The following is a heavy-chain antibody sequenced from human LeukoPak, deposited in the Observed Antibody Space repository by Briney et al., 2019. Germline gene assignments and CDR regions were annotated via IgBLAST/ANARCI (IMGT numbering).Heavy chain of an antibody. CDR2: ISYDGSNK. CDR3: AKDERASAVKPIQHFDY. CDR1: GFTFSSYG. Sequence: GGSLRLSCAASGFTFSSYGMHWVRQAPGKGLEWVAVISYDGSNKYYADSVKGRFTISRDNSKNTLYLQMNSLRAEDTAVYYCAKDERASAVKPIQHFDYWGQGTLVTVSS. D-gene: IGHD1-1*01. J-gene: IGHJ4*02. V-gene: IGHV3-30*18.